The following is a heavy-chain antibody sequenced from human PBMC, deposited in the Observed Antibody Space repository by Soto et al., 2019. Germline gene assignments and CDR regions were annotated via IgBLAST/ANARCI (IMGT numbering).Heavy chain of an antibody. V-gene: IGHV4-39*01. D-gene: IGHD6-13*01. J-gene: IGHJ6*02. CDR2: IYYSGST. CDR1: GGSSSGSSDY. Sequence: PSETQSLTCSVAGGSSSGSSDYWGWIRQPPGKGLEWIGSIYYSGSTYYNPSLKSRVTISVDTSKNQFSLKLSSVTAADTAVYYCASRQLVHYYYGMDVWGQGTTVTVSS. CDR3: ASRQLVHYYYGMDV.